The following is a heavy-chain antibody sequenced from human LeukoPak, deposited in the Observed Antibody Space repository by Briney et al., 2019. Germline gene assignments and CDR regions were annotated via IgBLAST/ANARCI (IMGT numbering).Heavy chain of an antibody. CDR3: AREGSDQRGWFDP. V-gene: IGHV3-23*01. CDR2: ISGSGGST. D-gene: IGHD2-2*01. CDR1: GFTFSSYA. Sequence: PGGSLKLSCAASGFTFSSYAMSWVRQAPGKGLEWVSAISGSGGSTYYADSVKGRFTISRDNAKNSLYLQMNSLRAEDTAVYYCAREGSDQRGWFDPWGQGTLVTVSS. J-gene: IGHJ5*02.